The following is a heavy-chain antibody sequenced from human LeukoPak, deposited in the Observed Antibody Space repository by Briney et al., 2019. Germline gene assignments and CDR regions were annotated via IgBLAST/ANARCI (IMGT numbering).Heavy chain of an antibody. CDR2: IYYSGST. Sequence: SETLSLTCTVSGGSISSYYWSWIRQPPGKGLEWIGYIYYSGSTNYNPSLKSRVTISMDKSKNQLSLKLNFVTAADAAVYYCARDRGGYTYSHDYWGQGTLVTVSS. CDR1: GGSISSYY. CDR3: ARDRGGYTYSHDY. J-gene: IGHJ4*02. V-gene: IGHV4-59*12. D-gene: IGHD5-18*01.